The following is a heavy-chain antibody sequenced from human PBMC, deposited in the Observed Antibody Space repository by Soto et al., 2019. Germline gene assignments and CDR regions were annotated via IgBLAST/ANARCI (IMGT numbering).Heavy chain of an antibody. D-gene: IGHD3-10*01. V-gene: IGHV4-34*01. J-gene: IGHJ4*02. Sequence: QVQLQQWGAGLLKPSETLSLTCAVYGGSFSGYYWSWIRQPPGKGLEWIGEINHSGSTNYNPSLKSRVTISVDTSKNQFSLKLSSVTAADTAMYYCARYGSGYKRGISDYWGQGTLVTVSS. CDR3: ARYGSGYKRGISDY. CDR2: INHSGST. CDR1: GGSFSGYY.